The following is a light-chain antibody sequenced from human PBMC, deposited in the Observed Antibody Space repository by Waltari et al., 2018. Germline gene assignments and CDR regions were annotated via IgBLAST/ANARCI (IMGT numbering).Light chain of an antibody. CDR2: VGS. Sequence: QSALTQPRSVSGSPGQSVTISCTGTSSDVGGFNYVSWYQQHPGQSPKLMIYVGSKRPSGVPDRFSGSKSGNTASLTISGLQAEDEADYYCCSYAGSYTYVFGTGTKVTVL. CDR3: CSYAGSYTYV. J-gene: IGLJ1*01. V-gene: IGLV2-11*01. CDR1: SSDVGGFNY.